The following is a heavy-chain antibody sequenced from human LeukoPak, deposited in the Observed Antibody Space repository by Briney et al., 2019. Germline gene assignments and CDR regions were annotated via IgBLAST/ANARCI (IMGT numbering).Heavy chain of an antibody. CDR2: IIPIFGTA. J-gene: IGHJ6*03. D-gene: IGHD2-2*01. CDR1: GGTFSSYA. Sequence: GASVKVSCKASGGTFSSYAISWVRRAPGQGLEWMGGIIPIFGTANYAQKFQGRVTITADESTSTAYMELSSLRSEDTAVYYCARYVMGSTREYNYYYMDVWGKGTTVTVSS. CDR3: ARYVMGSTREYNYYYMDV. V-gene: IGHV1-69*13.